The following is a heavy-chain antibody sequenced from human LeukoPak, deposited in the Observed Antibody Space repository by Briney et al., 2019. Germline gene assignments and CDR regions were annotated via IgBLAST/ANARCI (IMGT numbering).Heavy chain of an antibody. V-gene: IGHV3-7*01. CDR3: ARVRFLEWSDY. Sequence: GGSLRLSCEPSGFSLRSFWMTWVRQAPGKGPEWVANINQEGSERYYGDSVKGRFTISRDNAKNTLYLEMNSLRAEDTAVYYCARVRFLEWSDYWGQGTLVTVSS. J-gene: IGHJ4*02. CDR2: INQEGSER. CDR1: GFSLRSFW. D-gene: IGHD3-3*01.